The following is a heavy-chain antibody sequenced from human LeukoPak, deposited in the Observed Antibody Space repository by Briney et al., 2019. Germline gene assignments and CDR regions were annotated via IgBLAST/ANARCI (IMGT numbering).Heavy chain of an antibody. V-gene: IGHV4-39*07. J-gene: IGHJ6*04. CDR1: GGSISSNEYY. D-gene: IGHD4-17*01. CDR3: ARDGTTVSPAV. Sequence: SETLSLTCNVSGGSISSNEYYWGWVRQPPGKGLEWIANMYYSGSTSYNPSLKSRVTISVDTSKNQLSLKLSSVTAADTAVYYCARDGTTVSPAVWGKGTTVTVSS. CDR2: MYYSGST.